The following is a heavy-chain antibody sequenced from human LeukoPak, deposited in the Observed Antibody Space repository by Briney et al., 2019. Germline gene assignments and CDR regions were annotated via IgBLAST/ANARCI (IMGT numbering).Heavy chain of an antibody. CDR1: GFTFSSYG. D-gene: IGHD3-10*01. CDR3: ARLPGPLWFGELFQYWENDY. CDR2: IRYGGSNK. Sequence: GGSLRLSCAASGFTFSSYGMHWVRQAPGKGLEWVAFIRYGGSNKYYADSVKGRFTISRDNSKNTLYLQMNSLRAEDTAVYYCARLPGPLWFGELFQYWENDYWGQGTLVTVSS. J-gene: IGHJ4*02. V-gene: IGHV3-30*02.